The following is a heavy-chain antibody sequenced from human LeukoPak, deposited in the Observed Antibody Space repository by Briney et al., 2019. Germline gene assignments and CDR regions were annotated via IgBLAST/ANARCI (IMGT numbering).Heavy chain of an antibody. Sequence: PGGSLRLSCAASGFTFSSYAMSWVRQAPGKGLEWVSAISGSGGSTYYADSVKGRFTISRDNSKNTLYLQMNSLRVEDTAVYFCARFVDQSTYYFDSWGQEPWSSSP. V-gene: IGHV3-23*01. D-gene: IGHD3-10*01. J-gene: IGHJ4*01. CDR2: ISGSGGST. CDR1: GFTFSSYA. CDR3: ARFVDQSTYYFDS.